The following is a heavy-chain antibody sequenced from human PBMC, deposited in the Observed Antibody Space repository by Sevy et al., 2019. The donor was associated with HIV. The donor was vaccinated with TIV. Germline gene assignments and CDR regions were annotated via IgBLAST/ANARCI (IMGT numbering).Heavy chain of an antibody. CDR1: GFTFSSYS. CDR3: ARWVTTSDYYCYYGMDV. J-gene: IGHJ6*02. Sequence: GGSLRLSCAASGFTFSSYSMNWVRQAPGKGLEWVSYISSSSSTIYYADSVKGRFTISRDNAKNSLYLQMNSLRDEDTAVYYCARWVTTSDYYCYYGMDVWGQGTTVTVSS. D-gene: IGHD2-21*02. V-gene: IGHV3-48*02. CDR2: ISSSSSTI.